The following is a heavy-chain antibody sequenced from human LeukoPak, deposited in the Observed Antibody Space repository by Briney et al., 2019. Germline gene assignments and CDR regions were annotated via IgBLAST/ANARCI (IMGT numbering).Heavy chain of an antibody. Sequence: PGGSLRLSCAASGFTFSSYAMHWVRQAPGKGLEYVPAISSNGGSTYYANSVKGRFTISRDNSKNTLYLQMGSLRAEDMAVYYCARADSICSSTSCQFDYWGQGTLVTVSS. CDR2: ISSNGGST. J-gene: IGHJ4*02. CDR1: GFTFSSYA. CDR3: ARADSICSSTSCQFDY. D-gene: IGHD2-2*01. V-gene: IGHV3-64*01.